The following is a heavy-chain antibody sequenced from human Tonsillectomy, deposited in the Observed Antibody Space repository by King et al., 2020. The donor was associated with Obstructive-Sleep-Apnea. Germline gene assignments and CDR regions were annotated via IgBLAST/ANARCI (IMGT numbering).Heavy chain of an antibody. Sequence: VQLVESGGGVVQPGRSLRLSCAASGSTFSSYAMHWVRQAPGKGLEWVAVISDDGNTKYYADSVKGRFTISRDNSKNAVYLQMNSLRAEDTAVYYCATSGSGWYRPPGDYWGQGTLVTVSS. J-gene: IGHJ4*02. V-gene: IGHV3-30*03. CDR2: ISDDGNTK. D-gene: IGHD6-19*01. CDR1: GSTFSSYA. CDR3: ATSGSGWYRPPGDY.